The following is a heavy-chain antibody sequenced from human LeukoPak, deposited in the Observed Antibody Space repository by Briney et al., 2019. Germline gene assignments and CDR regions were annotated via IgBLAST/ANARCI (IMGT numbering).Heavy chain of an antibody. CDR3: AKDPTTYYYYYMDV. V-gene: IGHV3-30*02. D-gene: IGHD1-1*01. CDR2: IRYDGSNK. J-gene: IGHJ6*03. CDR1: GFTFSSYG. Sequence: GGSLRSSCAASGFTFSSYGMHWVRQAPGKGLEWVAFIRYDGSNKYYADSVKGRFTISRDNSKNTLYLQMNSLRAEDTAVYYCAKDPTTYYYYYMDVWGKGTTVTVSS.